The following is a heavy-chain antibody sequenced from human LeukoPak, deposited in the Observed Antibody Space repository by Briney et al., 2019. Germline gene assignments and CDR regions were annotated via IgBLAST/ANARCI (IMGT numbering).Heavy chain of an antibody. D-gene: IGHD2-15*01. CDR2: FDPEDGET. V-gene: IGHV1-24*01. CDR1: GYTLTELS. Sequence: ASVKVSCKVSGYTLTELSMHWVRQAPGKGLEWMGGFDPEDGETIYAQKLQGRVTMTTDTSTSTAYMELRSLRSEDTAVYYCARDVAGGSCYSCDYYYGMDVWGQGATVTVSS. J-gene: IGHJ6*02. CDR3: ARDVAGGSCYSCDYYYGMDV.